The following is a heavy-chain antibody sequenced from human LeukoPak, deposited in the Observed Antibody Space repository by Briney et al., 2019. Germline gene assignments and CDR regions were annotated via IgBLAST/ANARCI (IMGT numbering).Heavy chain of an antibody. Sequence: SQTLSLTCTVSGGSISSGSYYWSWIRQPAGKGLEWIGRIYTSGSTNYNPSLKSRVTISVDTSKNQFSLKLSSVTAADTAVYYCHLRAPLRDFDWEFDYWGQGTLVTVSS. D-gene: IGHD3-9*01. CDR1: GGSISSGSYY. CDR3: HLRAPLRDFDWEFDY. J-gene: IGHJ4*02. V-gene: IGHV4-61*02. CDR2: IYTSGST.